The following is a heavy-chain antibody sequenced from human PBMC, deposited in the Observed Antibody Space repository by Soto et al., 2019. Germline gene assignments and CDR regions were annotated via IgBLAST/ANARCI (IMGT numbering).Heavy chain of an antibody. CDR2: ISAYNGNT. CDR3: ARTDIAPRGARDWFDP. Sequence: GASVKVSCKASGYTFTSYGISWVRQAPGQGLEWMGWISAYNGNTNYAQKLQGRVTMTRNTSMSTAYMELSSLRSEDTAVYYCARTDIAPRGARDWFDPWGQGTLVTVSS. D-gene: IGHD2-15*01. J-gene: IGHJ5*02. V-gene: IGHV1-18*01. CDR1: GYTFTSYG.